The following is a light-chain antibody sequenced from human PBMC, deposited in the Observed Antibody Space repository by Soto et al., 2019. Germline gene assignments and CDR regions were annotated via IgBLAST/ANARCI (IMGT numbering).Light chain of an antibody. J-gene: IGKJ4*01. CDR1: QGIKNY. Sequence: DIQVTQYPSSLSASVVDRVTITFRASQGIKNYLAWYQQKPGEIPKLLIYAASTLESGIPPRFSGSGSGTDFTLTINNLQPEDVATYYCQRYYNAPFTFGGGTKVDIK. CDR3: QRYYNAPFT. CDR2: AAS. V-gene: IGKV1-27*01.